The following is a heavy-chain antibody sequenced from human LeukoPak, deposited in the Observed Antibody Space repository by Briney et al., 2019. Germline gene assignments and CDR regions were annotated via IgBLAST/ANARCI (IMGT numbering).Heavy chain of an antibody. CDR1: GFTFSNAW. CDR2: IKSEADGGTT. Sequence: KAGGSLRLSCAASGFTFSNAWMSWVRQAPGKGLEWVGRIKSEADGGTTEYAAPVKCRFTISRDDSKSTLYLKMNSLKTEDPALYYCTPDPRPRITFGGVIAIDYWGQGTLVTVPS. D-gene: IGHD3-16*02. J-gene: IGHJ4*02. V-gene: IGHV3-15*01. CDR3: TPDPRPRITFGGVIAIDY.